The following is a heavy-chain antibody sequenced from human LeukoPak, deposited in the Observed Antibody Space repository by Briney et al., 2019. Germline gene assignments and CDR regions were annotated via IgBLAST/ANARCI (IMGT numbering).Heavy chain of an antibody. J-gene: IGHJ3*02. V-gene: IGHV3-74*01. Sequence: GGSLRLSCAASGFTFSNYWMHWVRQAPGKGPVWVSQIKGDGSTTTYADSVKGRFTISRDNAQNTLYLQMNSLGAEDMAVYYCARGHSDPYYRAFDIWGQGTLVTVSS. D-gene: IGHD1-26*01. CDR1: GFTFSNYW. CDR3: ARGHSDPYYRAFDI. CDR2: IKGDGSTT.